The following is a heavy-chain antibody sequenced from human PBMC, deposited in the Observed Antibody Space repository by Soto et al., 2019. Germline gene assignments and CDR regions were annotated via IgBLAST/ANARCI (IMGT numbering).Heavy chain of an antibody. V-gene: IGHV1-8*01. CDR1: GYTFTSYD. CDR3: ASLRYCSGGSCYPGGSYYYYMDV. CDR2: MNPNSGNT. Sequence: QVQLVQSGAEVKKPGASVKVSCKASGYTFTSYDINWVRQATGQGLEWMGWMNPNSGNTGYAQKFQGRVTMTRNTSLSTAYMGLSSLRSEDTAVYYCASLRYCSGGSCYPGGSYYYYMDVWGKGTTVTVSS. J-gene: IGHJ6*03. D-gene: IGHD2-15*01.